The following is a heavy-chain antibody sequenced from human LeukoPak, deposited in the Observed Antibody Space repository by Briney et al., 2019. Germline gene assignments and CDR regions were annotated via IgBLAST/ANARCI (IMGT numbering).Heavy chain of an antibody. V-gene: IGHV1-2*02. Sequence: EASVKVSCKASGYTFTGYYMHWVRQDPGQGLEWMGWINPNSGGTNYAQKLQGRVTMTTDTSTSTAYMELRSLRSDDTAVYYCARWGIWFGESPSLDYWGQGTLVTVSS. CDR1: GYTFTGYY. CDR3: ARWGIWFGESPSLDY. CDR2: INPNSGGT. J-gene: IGHJ4*02. D-gene: IGHD3-10*01.